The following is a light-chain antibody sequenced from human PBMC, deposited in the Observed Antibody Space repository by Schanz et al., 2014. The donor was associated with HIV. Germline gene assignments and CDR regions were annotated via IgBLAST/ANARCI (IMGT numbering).Light chain of an antibody. CDR2: GAS. J-gene: IGKJ1*01. CDR1: QRLSSSY. CDR3: QQYGSSLWT. V-gene: IGKV3-20*01. Sequence: EIVLTQSPGSLSLSPGGRATLSCAASQRLSSSYLAWYQQKRDQPPRLVIYGASIRATGIPDRFSGSASGPDFTLTISRLEPEDSAVYYCQQYGSSLWTFGQGTKVEIK.